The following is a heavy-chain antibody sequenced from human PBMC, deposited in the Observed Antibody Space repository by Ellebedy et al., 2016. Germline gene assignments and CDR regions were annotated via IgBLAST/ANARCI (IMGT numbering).Heavy chain of an antibody. CDR2: IRSSSSTI. Sequence: GESLKISCAASGFTFSSYSMNWVRQAPGKGLEWVSYIRSSSSTIYYADSVKGRFTISRDNAKNSLYLQMNSLRAEDTAVYYCARVKAYSSGWPFDYWGQGTLVTVSS. CDR1: GFTFSSYS. J-gene: IGHJ4*02. V-gene: IGHV3-48*01. D-gene: IGHD6-19*01. CDR3: ARVKAYSSGWPFDY.